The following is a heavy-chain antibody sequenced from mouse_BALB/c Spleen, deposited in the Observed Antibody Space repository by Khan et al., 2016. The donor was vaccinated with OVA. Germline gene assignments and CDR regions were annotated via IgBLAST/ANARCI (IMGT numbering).Heavy chain of an antibody. Sequence: VKLMESGPGLVAPSQSLSITCTVSGFSLTSYGVHWVRQPPGKGLEWLGVIWAGGSTNYNSALMSRLSISKDNSKSQVFLKMNSLKTDDTAVYYCARLEDMWGQGTTLTVSS. V-gene: IGHV2-9*02. CDR3: ARLEDM. CDR2: IWAGGST. CDR1: GFSLTSYG. J-gene: IGHJ2*01.